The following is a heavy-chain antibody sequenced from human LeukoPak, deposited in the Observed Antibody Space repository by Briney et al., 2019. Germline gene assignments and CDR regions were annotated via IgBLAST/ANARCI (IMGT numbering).Heavy chain of an antibody. CDR3: GRDYYYMDV. J-gene: IGHJ6*03. CDR1: GGSISSRSYY. CDR2: IYHSGST. Sequence: SETLSLTCNVSGGSISSRSYYWGWIRQPPGKGLEWIGSIYHSGSTYYNPSLKSRVTIFADTSKNQFSLKLSSVTAADTAVYYCGRDYYYMDVWGEGTTVTVSS. V-gene: IGHV4-39*01.